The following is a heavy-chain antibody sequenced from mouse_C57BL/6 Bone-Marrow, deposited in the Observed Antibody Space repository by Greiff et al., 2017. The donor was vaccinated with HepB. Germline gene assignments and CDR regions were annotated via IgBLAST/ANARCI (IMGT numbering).Heavy chain of an antibody. Sequence: QVQLKQPGAELVKPGASVKMSCKASGYTFTSYWITWVKQRPGQGLEWIGDIYPGSGSTNYNEKFKSKATLTVDTSSSTAYMQLSSLTSEDSAVYYCARRGIWGNSVDYWGQGTTLTVSS. CDR2: IYPGSGST. D-gene: IGHD2-1*01. J-gene: IGHJ2*01. V-gene: IGHV1-55*01. CDR3: ARRGIWGNSVDY. CDR1: GYTFTSYW.